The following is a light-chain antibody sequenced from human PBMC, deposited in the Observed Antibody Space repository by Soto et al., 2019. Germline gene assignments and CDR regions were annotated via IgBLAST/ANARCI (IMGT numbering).Light chain of an antibody. CDR3: QQSYRTPWT. Sequence: DIQMTQSPSSLSASVGDRVTITCRASQSINSYLTWYQQKPGKAPKLLIYAASSLQSGVPSRFGGSGSGTDFTLNISSLQPEDSATYYCQQSYRTPWTFGQGTKVEIK. J-gene: IGKJ1*01. CDR1: QSINSY. V-gene: IGKV1-39*01. CDR2: AAS.